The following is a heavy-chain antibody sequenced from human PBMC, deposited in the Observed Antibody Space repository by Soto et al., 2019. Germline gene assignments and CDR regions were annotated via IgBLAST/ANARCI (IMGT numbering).Heavy chain of an antibody. CDR1: GDSISSGGYS. D-gene: IGHD3-22*01. CDR2: IYHSGGT. Sequence: QLQLRESGSGLVKPSQTLSLTCTVSGDSISSGGYSWNWIRQPPGKGLEWIGYIYHSGGTDYNPSLKSRVTITVHSSNNQFSLKLRSVTAADTAVYYCARDSRSGYYLEYWGQGTLVTVTS. V-gene: IGHV4-30-2*01. J-gene: IGHJ4*02. CDR3: ARDSRSGYYLEY.